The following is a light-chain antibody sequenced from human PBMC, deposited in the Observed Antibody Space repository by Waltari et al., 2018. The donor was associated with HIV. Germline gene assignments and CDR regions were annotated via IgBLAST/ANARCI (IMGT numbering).Light chain of an antibody. J-gene: IGLJ2*01. CDR1: SSDVGGYNY. CDR2: DVS. Sequence: QSALTQPRSVSGSPGQSVTISCTGTSSDVGGYNYVSWYQQHPGKAPKLMIYDVSKRPSGVPDRFSGSKSGNTASLTISGLQAEDEADYYCCSHEVFGGGTKLTVL. V-gene: IGLV2-11*01. CDR3: CSHEV.